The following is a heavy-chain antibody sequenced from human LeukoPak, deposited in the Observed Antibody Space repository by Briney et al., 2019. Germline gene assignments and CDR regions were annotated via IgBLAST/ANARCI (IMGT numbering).Heavy chain of an antibody. CDR2: ISAYNGNT. CDR3: ARVRSGYSGYDSDY. Sequence: ASVKVSCKASGYTFTSYGISWVRQAPGQGLEWMGWISAYNGNTNYAQKLQGRVTMTTDTSTSTAYMELRSLRSDDTAVFYCARVRSGYSGYDSDYWGQGTLVTVSS. CDR1: GYTFTSYG. V-gene: IGHV1-18*04. J-gene: IGHJ4*02. D-gene: IGHD5-12*01.